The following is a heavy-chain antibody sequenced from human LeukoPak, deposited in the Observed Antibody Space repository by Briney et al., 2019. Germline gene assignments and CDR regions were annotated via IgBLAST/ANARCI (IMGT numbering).Heavy chain of an antibody. J-gene: IGHJ3*02. Sequence: SETLSLTCTVSGGSISSSSYYWGWIRQPPGKGLEWIGSIYYSGSTYYNPSLKSRVTISVDTSKNQFSLKLSSVTAAGTAVYYCARHTYYYDSSGYLYPRAFDIWGQGTMVTVSS. CDR2: IYYSGST. V-gene: IGHV4-39*01. D-gene: IGHD3-22*01. CDR3: ARHTYYYDSSGYLYPRAFDI. CDR1: GGSISSSSYY.